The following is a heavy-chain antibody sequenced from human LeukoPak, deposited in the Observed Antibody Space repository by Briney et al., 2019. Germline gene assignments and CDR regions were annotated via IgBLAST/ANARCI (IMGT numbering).Heavy chain of an antibody. Sequence: PGGSLRLSCTVSGFTVSSNSMSWVRQAPGKGLEWVSFIYSGTTHYSDSVKGRFTISRDNSKNTLYLQMNSLRAEDTAVYYCAKSYCGGDCYSYYFDYWGQGTLVTVSS. V-gene: IGHV3-53*01. J-gene: IGHJ4*02. CDR3: AKSYCGGDCYSYYFDY. CDR1: GFTVSSNS. CDR2: IYSGTT. D-gene: IGHD2-21*02.